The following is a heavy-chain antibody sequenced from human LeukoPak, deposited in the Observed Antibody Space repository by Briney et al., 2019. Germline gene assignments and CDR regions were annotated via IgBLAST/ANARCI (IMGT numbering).Heavy chain of an antibody. CDR3: ARGEGIAASFSMDV. D-gene: IGHD6-13*01. CDR2: IYHSGST. J-gene: IGHJ6*03. V-gene: IGHV4-38-2*02. Sequence: SETLSLTCTVSGYSISSGYYWGWIRQPPGKGLEWIGSIYHSGSTYYNPSLKSRVTISVDTSKNQFSLKLSSVTAADTAVYYCARGEGIAASFSMDVWGKGTTVTVSS. CDR1: GYSISSGYY.